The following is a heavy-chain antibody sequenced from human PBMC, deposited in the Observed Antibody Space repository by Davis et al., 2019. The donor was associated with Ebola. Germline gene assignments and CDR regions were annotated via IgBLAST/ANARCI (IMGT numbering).Heavy chain of an antibody. CDR3: ARDRVRFLEWSDFSGMDV. V-gene: IGHV3-30*03. D-gene: IGHD3-3*01. Sequence: GESLKISCATSGFTFSTYGMHWVRQAPGKGLEWVTFLSYHGNVKYFRDSVRDRFTISRDNSKNVLFLQLNDLRVEDTAVYFCARDRVRFLEWSDFSGMDVRGRGTTVTVSS. CDR2: LSYHGNVK. J-gene: IGHJ6*01. CDR1: GFTFSTYG.